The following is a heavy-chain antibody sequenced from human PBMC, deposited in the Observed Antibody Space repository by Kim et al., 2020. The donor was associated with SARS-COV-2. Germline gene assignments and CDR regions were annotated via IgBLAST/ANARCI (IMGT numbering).Heavy chain of an antibody. CDR2: IIPIFGTA. Sequence: ASVKVSCKASGGTFSSYAISWVRQAPGQGLEWMGGIIPIFGTANYAQKFQGRVTITADESTSTAYMELSSLRSEDTAVYYCAEGAYTWTYYYYYYGMDVWGQGTTVTVSS. CDR3: AEGAYTWTYYYYYYGMDV. J-gene: IGHJ6*02. CDR1: GGTFSSYA. V-gene: IGHV1-69*13. D-gene: IGHD3-3*01.